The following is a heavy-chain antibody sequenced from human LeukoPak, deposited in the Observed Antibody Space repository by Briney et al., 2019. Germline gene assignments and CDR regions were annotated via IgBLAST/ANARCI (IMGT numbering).Heavy chain of an antibody. D-gene: IGHD3-22*01. J-gene: IGHJ3*02. CDR2: IIPIFGTA. V-gene: IGHV1-69*13. CDR3: ARDPLRPYYYDSSDRLTDAFDI. Sequence: ASVKVSFKASGGTFSSYAISWVRQAPGQGLEWMGGIIPIFGTANYAQKFQGRVTITADESTSTAYMELSSLRSEDTAVYYCARDPLRPYYYDSSDRLTDAFDIWGQGTMVTVSS. CDR1: GGTFSSYA.